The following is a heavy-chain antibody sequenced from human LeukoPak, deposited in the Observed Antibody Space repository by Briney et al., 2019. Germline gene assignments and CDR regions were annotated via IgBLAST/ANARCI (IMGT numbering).Heavy chain of an antibody. CDR3: AREQWGVVVPAAMVFDP. J-gene: IGHJ5*02. V-gene: IGHV1-18*01. CDR2: ISTYNGDT. D-gene: IGHD2-2*01. CDR1: GYTFTSYG. Sequence: ASVKVSCKASGYTFTSYGISWVRQAPGQGLEWMGWISTYNGDTNYAQKLQGRVTMTTDTSTNTAYMELRSLRSDDTAVYYCAREQWGVVVPAAMVFDPWGQGTLVTVSS.